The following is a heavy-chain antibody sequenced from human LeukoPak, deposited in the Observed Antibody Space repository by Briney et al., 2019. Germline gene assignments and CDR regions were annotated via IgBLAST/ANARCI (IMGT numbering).Heavy chain of an antibody. CDR2: ISSSSSYI. CDR1: GFTFSSYS. CDR3: ARFRGGIVVALDY. J-gene: IGHJ4*02. D-gene: IGHD3-22*01. V-gene: IGHV3-21*01. Sequence: GGSLRLSCAASGFTFSSYSMNWVRQAPGKGLESVSSISSSSSYIYYADSVKGRFTISRDNAKNSLYLQMNSLRAEDTAVYYCARFRGGIVVALDYWGQGTLVTVSS.